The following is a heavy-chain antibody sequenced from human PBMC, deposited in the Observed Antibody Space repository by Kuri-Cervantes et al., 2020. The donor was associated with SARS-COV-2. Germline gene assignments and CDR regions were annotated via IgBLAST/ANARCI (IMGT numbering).Heavy chain of an antibody. Sequence: GGSLRLSCTVSGGSISSSSYYWGWIRQPPGKGLEWVSAISGSGGSTYYADSVKGRFTISRDNSKNTLYLQMNSLRAEDTAVYYCAKPATVTTRYWFDPWGQGTLVTVSS. V-gene: IGHV3-23*01. D-gene: IGHD4-11*01. CDR2: ISGSGGST. CDR1: GGSISSSSYY. CDR3: AKPATVTTRYWFDP. J-gene: IGHJ5*02.